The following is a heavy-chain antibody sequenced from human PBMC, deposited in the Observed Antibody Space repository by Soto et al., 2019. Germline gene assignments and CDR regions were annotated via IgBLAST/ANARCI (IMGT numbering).Heavy chain of an antibody. Sequence: GGSLRLSCVASGLTFSDYYMNWVRQAPGKGLEWVSDISSMSTYSKYADSVKGRFTISRDNAKKSLYLQMTSLRAEDTAVYYCARGGDTALALYGMDVWGQGTTVTVSS. V-gene: IGHV3-11*06. CDR3: ARGGDTALALYGMDV. CDR2: ISSMSTYS. CDR1: GLTFSDYY. D-gene: IGHD5-18*01. J-gene: IGHJ6*02.